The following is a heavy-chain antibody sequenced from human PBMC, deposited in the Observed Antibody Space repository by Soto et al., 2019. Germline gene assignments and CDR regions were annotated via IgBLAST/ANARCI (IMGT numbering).Heavy chain of an antibody. CDR1: GFTFSTYA. Sequence: EVQLLESGGGLVQPGGSLRLSCAASGFTFSTYAMGWVRQAPGKGLDWVSATSDSGGSTYYADSVKGRFTISRDNSKNTLYLQMTSLRAEDTAVYYCAKTKRWTYFDYWGQGTLVTVSS. CDR3: AKTKRWTYFDY. V-gene: IGHV3-23*01. J-gene: IGHJ4*02. CDR2: TSDSGGST.